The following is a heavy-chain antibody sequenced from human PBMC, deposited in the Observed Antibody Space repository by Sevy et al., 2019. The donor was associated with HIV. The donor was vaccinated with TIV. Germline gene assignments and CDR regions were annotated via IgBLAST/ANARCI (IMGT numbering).Heavy chain of an antibody. D-gene: IGHD4-17*01. J-gene: IGHJ6*02. CDR1: GGSISSYY. Sequence: SETLSLTCTVSGGSISSYYWSWIRQPAGKGLEWIGRIYTSGSTNYNPSLKSRVTMSVDTSKNQFSLKLSSVTAADTAVYYCERDSYGDYDYYYGMDVWGQGTTVTVSS. CDR3: ERDSYGDYDYYYGMDV. CDR2: IYTSGST. V-gene: IGHV4-4*07.